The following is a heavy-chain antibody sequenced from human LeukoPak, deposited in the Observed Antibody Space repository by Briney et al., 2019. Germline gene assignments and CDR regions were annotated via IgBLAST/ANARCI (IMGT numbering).Heavy chain of an antibody. Sequence: PGGSLRLSCAASGFTFSSYWMSWVRQAPGKGLEWVANIKQDGSEKYYVDSVKGRFTISRDNAKNSLYLQMNSLRAEDTAVYYCARGEHCSSTSCRYYYYYYMDVWGKGTTVTISS. J-gene: IGHJ6*03. D-gene: IGHD2-2*01. CDR3: ARGEHCSSTSCRYYYYYYMDV. V-gene: IGHV3-7*01. CDR1: GFTFSSYW. CDR2: IKQDGSEK.